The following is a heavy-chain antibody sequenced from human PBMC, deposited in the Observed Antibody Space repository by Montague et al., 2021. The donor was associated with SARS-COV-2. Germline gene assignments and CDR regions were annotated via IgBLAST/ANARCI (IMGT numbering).Heavy chain of an antibody. V-gene: IGHV4-61*03. CDR1: GGSSNTDPSNSDF. CDR2: SHYNGYT. D-gene: IGHD3-3*01. J-gene: IGHJ4*02. Sequence: SETLSLTCTVSGGSSNTDPSNSDFWSWIRQTPGKGLECIGRSHYNGYTHYNPSLKTRATISIDTSKGYFSLRLTFLTATDTAGDYFARGHIFGPGAWGFEHWGQGTLVTVAS. CDR3: ARGHIFGPGAWGFEH.